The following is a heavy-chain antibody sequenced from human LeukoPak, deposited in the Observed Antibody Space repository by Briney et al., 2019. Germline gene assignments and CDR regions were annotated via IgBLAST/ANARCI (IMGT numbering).Heavy chain of an antibody. CDR1: GFSISSYY. Sequence: SETLSLTCTASGFSISSYYWSWIRQPPGKGLEWIGYIYYSGSTNYNPSHKSRVTISVDTSKNQFSLKLSSVTAADTAVYYCARDYYGSGALDYWGQGTLVTVSS. D-gene: IGHD3-10*01. V-gene: IGHV4-59*01. J-gene: IGHJ4*02. CDR2: IYYSGST. CDR3: ARDYYGSGALDY.